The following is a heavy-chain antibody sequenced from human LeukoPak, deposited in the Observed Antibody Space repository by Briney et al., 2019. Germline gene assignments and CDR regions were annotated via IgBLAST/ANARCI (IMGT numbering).Heavy chain of an antibody. J-gene: IGHJ3*02. CDR1: GFTFSSYA. CDR3: AKEKLLWFGQDAFDI. V-gene: IGHV3-30-3*01. CDR2: ISYDGSNK. D-gene: IGHD3-10*01. Sequence: GGSLRLSCAASGFTFSSYAMHWVRQAPGKGREWVAVISYDGSNKYYADSVKGRFTISRDNSKNTLYLQMNSLRAEDTAVYYCAKEKLLWFGQDAFDIWGQGTMVTVSS.